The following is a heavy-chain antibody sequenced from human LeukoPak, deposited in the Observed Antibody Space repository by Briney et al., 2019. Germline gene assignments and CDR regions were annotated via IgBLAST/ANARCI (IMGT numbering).Heavy chain of an antibody. J-gene: IGHJ4*02. V-gene: IGHV3-74*01. Sequence: GGSLRLSCAASGFTFSSYWMHWVRQAPGKGLVWVSRINNEGSSTTYADSVGGRFTISRDNAKNTLYVQMNSLRAEDTAVYYCARGGSGSFDYWGQGTLVTVSS. CDR3: ARGGSGSFDY. CDR2: INNEGSST. CDR1: GFTFSSYW. D-gene: IGHD2-15*01.